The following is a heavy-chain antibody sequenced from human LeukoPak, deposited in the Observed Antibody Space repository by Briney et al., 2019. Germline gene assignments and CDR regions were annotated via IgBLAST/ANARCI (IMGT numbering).Heavy chain of an antibody. CDR1: GGSITSDY. J-gene: IGHJ4*02. V-gene: IGHV4-4*07. Sequence: SETLSLTCTVSGGSITSDYWSWIRQPAGEGLEWIGRIYSSGSPCYNPSLKSRVTMSVDTSKNKFSLKVTSVTAADTAVYYCARDPDGYIDYWGQGTLVTVSS. CDR2: IYSSGSP. CDR3: ARDPDGYIDY. D-gene: IGHD5-24*01.